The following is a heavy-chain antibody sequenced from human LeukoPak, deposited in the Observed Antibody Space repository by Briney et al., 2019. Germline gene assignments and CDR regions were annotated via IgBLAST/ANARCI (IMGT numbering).Heavy chain of an antibody. D-gene: IGHD1-20*01. CDR1: EYTFTGYY. CDR3: ARGGNWKEKAFDS. J-gene: IGHJ3*02. V-gene: IGHV1-2*02. Sequence: GASVKVSCKASEYTFTGYYMHWVRQAPGQGLEWMGWINLNSGSTIYAQEFQGRVTLTRDTSIGTGYMELRSLRSDDTAMYYCARGGNWKEKAFDSWGQGTMLTVSS. CDR2: INLNSGST.